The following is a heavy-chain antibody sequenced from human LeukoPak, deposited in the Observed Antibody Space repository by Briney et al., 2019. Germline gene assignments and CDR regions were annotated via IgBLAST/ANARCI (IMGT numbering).Heavy chain of an antibody. D-gene: IGHD3-22*01. CDR2: INWKGGSI. J-gene: IGHJ4*02. Sequence: GGSLRLSCAASGFTVSSNYMSWVRQAPGKGLEWVSHINWKGGSISYADSVKGRFTISRDNAKNSLYLQMNSLRAEDTAFYYCARGLMGGYPHLDFWGQGILVTVSS. V-gene: IGHV3-20*04. CDR3: ARGLMGGYPHLDF. CDR1: GFTVSSNY.